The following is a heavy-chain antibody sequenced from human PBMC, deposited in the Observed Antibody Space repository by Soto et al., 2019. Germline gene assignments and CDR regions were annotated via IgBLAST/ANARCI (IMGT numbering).Heavy chain of an antibody. V-gene: IGHV1-18*01. CDR1: GYTFTSYG. CDR2: ISAHNGNT. CDR3: ARGRYGDY. Sequence: QVHLVQSGAEVKKPGASVKVSCKASGYTFTSYGITWVRQAPGQGLEGMGWISAHNGNTDYAQKHQGRVIVTRDTSTSTAYMELRSLRSDDTAVYYCARGRYGDYWGQGALVTVSS. J-gene: IGHJ4*02. D-gene: IGHD1-1*01.